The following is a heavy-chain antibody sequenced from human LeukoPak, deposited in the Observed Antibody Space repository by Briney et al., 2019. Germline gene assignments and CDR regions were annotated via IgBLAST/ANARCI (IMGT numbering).Heavy chain of an antibody. J-gene: IGHJ4*02. V-gene: IGHV3-30*04. CDR3: AKVGGYYYDSSGYYLSGRYFDY. CDR1: GFTFSSYA. CDR2: VSYDGSNK. D-gene: IGHD3-22*01. Sequence: GGSLRLSCAASGFTFSSYAMHWVRQAPGKGLEWVAVVSYDGSNKYYADSVKGRFTISRDSAKNSLSLQMNSLRAEDTAVYYCAKVGGYYYDSSGYYLSGRYFDYWGQGTLVTVSS.